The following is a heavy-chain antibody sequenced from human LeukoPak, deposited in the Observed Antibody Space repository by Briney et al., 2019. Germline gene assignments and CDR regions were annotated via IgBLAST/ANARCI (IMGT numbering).Heavy chain of an antibody. D-gene: IGHD6-19*01. J-gene: IGHJ4*02. Sequence: PSETLSLTCTVSGGSISSSSYYWGWIRQPPGKGLEWIGSIYYSGSTYYNPSLKSRVTISVDTSKNQFSLKLSSVTAADTAVYYCARVAVEFSYSSGWIWGQGTLVTVSS. CDR1: GGSISSSSYY. CDR2: IYYSGST. V-gene: IGHV4-39*07. CDR3: ARVAVEFSYSSGWI.